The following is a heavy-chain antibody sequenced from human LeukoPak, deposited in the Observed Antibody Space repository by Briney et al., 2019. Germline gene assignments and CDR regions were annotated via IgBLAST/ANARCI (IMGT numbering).Heavy chain of an antibody. CDR3: VREGNELLSKNFDY. Sequence: ASVKVSCKASGYTFTSYGISWVRQAPGQGLEWMGWISAYNGNTNYAQKLQGRVTMTTDTSTSTAYMELSSLISDDTAMYYCVREGNELLSKNFDYWGQGTLVTVSS. D-gene: IGHD2-21*02. V-gene: IGHV1-18*01. CDR1: GYTFTSYG. J-gene: IGHJ4*02. CDR2: ISAYNGNT.